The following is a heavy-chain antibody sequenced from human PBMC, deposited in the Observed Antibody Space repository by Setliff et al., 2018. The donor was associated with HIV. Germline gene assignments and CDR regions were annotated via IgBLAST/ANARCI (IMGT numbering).Heavy chain of an antibody. CDR1: GDSINSGNYY. CDR3: ARENDILSGFNIHGFDY. V-gene: IGHV4-31*03. Sequence: PSETLSLTCTVSGDSINSGNYYWSWIRQHPGKGLEWIGYIYYSGSTYYSPSLKSRVTISEDTSKNQFSLKMRSVTAADTAVYYCARENDILSGFNIHGFDYWGQGTLVTVSS. CDR2: IYYSGST. D-gene: IGHD3-9*01. J-gene: IGHJ4*02.